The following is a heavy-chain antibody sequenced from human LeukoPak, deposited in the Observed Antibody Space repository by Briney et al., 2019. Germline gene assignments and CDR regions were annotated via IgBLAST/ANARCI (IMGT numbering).Heavy chain of an antibody. CDR1: GGSISSGDYY. CDR2: IYYSGNT. Sequence: PSETLSLTCTVSGGSISSGDYYWSWIRLPPGKGLEWIGYIYYSGNTYYNPSLKSRITISIDTSKNQFSLKLSSVTAADTAVYFCARDPPAYGDYSRGYGMDVWGRGTTAIVSS. D-gene: IGHD4-17*01. V-gene: IGHV4-30-4*01. J-gene: IGHJ6*04. CDR3: ARDPPAYGDYSRGYGMDV.